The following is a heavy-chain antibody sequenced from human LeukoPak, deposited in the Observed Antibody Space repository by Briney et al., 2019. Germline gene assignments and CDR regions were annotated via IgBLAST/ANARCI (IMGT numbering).Heavy chain of an antibody. CDR1: GGSISSYY. Sequence: SETLSLTCTVSGGSISSYYWSWIRQPAGKGLEWIGEINHSGSTNYDPSLKSRVTISVDTSKNQFSLKLSSVTAADTAVCYCARTLQYYDFWSGLTTPYGMDVWGQGTTVTVSS. CDR2: INHSGST. D-gene: IGHD3-3*01. J-gene: IGHJ6*02. CDR3: ARTLQYYDFWSGLTTPYGMDV. V-gene: IGHV4-34*01.